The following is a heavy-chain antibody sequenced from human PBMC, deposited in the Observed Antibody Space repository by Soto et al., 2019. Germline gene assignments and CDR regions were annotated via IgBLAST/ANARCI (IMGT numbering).Heavy chain of an antibody. CDR3: AKDGYDILTAYTFNTPRAYYYYYMDV. CDR1: GFTFDDYA. CDR2: ISWNSGSI. Sequence: GGSLRLSCAASGFTFDDYAMHWVRQAPGKGLEWVSGISWNSGSIGYADSVKGRFTISRDNAKNSLYLQMNSLRAEDTALYYCAKDGYDILTAYTFNTPRAYYYYYMDVWGKGTTVTVSS. J-gene: IGHJ6*03. V-gene: IGHV3-9*01. D-gene: IGHD3-9*01.